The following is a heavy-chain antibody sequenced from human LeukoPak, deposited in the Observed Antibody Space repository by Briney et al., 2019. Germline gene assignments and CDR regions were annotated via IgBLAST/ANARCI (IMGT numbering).Heavy chain of an antibody. V-gene: IGHV3-53*04. Sequence: GGSLRLSCAASGITVSSNYMSWVRQAPGKGLEWASVIYSGGSTYYADSVKGRFTISRHNSKNTLYLQMNSLRAEDTAVYYCAAGYSSGWYYFDYWGQGTLVTVSS. CDR2: IYSGGST. CDR1: GITVSSNY. J-gene: IGHJ4*02. D-gene: IGHD6-19*01. CDR3: AAGYSSGWYYFDY.